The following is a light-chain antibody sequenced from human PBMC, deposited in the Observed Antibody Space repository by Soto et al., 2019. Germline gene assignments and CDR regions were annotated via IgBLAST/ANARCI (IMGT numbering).Light chain of an antibody. CDR3: QQSYTVPWT. CDR1: QGVRTK. CDR2: GAS. V-gene: IGKV1-39*01. J-gene: IGKJ1*01. Sequence: DIQMTQSPSSVSASVGDRVSITCRASQGVRTKLNWYQQKPGRAPNLLIYGASALQSGVPSRFSGSVAGIDFPPTISRQQPEDFATYYCQQSYTVPWTFGQGTKVE.